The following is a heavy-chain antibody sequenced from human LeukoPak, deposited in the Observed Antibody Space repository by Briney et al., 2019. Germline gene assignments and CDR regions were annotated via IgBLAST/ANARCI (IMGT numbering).Heavy chain of an antibody. Sequence: PSETLSLTCTVSGGSISSFFWSWIRQPPGKGLEWLGCIDYSGSTQYNPSLKSRVTISVDTSKQQFSLKLSSVTAADTAVYYCGRYLKPSALSVFDIWGQGTMVTVSS. V-gene: IGHV4-59*01. D-gene: IGHD2-2*01. J-gene: IGHJ3*02. CDR2: IDYSGST. CDR1: GGSISSFF. CDR3: GRYLKPSALSVFDI.